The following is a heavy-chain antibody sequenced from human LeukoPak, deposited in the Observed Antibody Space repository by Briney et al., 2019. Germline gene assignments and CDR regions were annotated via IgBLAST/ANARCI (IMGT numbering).Heavy chain of an antibody. Sequence: PSETLSLTCAVSGGSISSTTSYWSWIRQPPGKGLEWIGSISDSGSTYYNPSLKSRVTISVDTSKNQFSLSLSSVTATDTAVYYCANIAAAYYFDYWGQGTLVTVSS. CDR1: GGSISSTTSY. V-gene: IGHV4-39*01. CDR2: ISDSGST. J-gene: IGHJ4*02. D-gene: IGHD6-13*01. CDR3: ANIAAAYYFDY.